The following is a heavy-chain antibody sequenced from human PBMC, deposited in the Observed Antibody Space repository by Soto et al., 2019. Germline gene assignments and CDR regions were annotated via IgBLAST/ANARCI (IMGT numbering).Heavy chain of an antibody. Sequence: AGGSLRLSCAASGFTFSSYSMNWVRQAPGKGLEWVSYISSSSSTIYYADSVKGRFTISRDNAKNSLYLQMNSLRDEDTAVYYCATIYVLSGYYYGMDVWGQGTTVTVSS. CDR2: ISSSSSTI. V-gene: IGHV3-48*02. J-gene: IGHJ6*02. CDR3: ATIYVLSGYYYGMDV. D-gene: IGHD3-9*01. CDR1: GFTFSSYS.